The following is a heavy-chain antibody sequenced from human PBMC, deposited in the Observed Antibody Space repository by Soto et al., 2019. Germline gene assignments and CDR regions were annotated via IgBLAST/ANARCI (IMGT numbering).Heavy chain of an antibody. CDR3: AKAIYSSSWYS. CDR1: GFTFSSYG. CDR2: ISYDGSNK. V-gene: IGHV3-30*18. J-gene: IGHJ4*02. Sequence: PGGSLRLSCAASGFTFSSYGMHWVRQAPGKGLEWVAVISYDGSNKYYADSVKGRFTISRDNSKNTLYLQMNSLRAEDTAVYYCAKAIYSSSWYSWGQGTLVTVSS. D-gene: IGHD6-13*01.